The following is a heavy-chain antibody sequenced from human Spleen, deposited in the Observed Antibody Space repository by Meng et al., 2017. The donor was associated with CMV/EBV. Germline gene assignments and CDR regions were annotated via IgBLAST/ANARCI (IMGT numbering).Heavy chain of an antibody. CDR2: INHSGST. V-gene: IGHV4-34*01. CDR3: ARGRDVSGSYLSYYYYYGMDV. CDR1: GCY. Sequence: GCYWSGLRQPPGKGLEWIGEINHSGSTNYNPSLKSRVTISVDTSKNQFSLKLSSVTAADTAVYYCARGRDVSGSYLSYYYYYGMDVWGQGTTVTVSS. J-gene: IGHJ6*02. D-gene: IGHD1-26*01.